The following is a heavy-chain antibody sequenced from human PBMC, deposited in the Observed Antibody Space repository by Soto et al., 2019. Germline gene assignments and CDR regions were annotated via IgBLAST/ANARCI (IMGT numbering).Heavy chain of an antibody. CDR2: IVPMFAAP. V-gene: IGHV1-69*12. CDR1: GGTFSSFA. CDR3: ARDRVMRGNAYCYGMDV. D-gene: IGHD2-15*01. Sequence: QVLLVQSGAEVKKPGSSVRVSCKTSGGTFSSFAISWVRLAPGQGLEWMGVIVPMFAAPTYAQKFQGRVSITGDESTRTAYMELSRLRSDDTAVYYCARDRVMRGNAYCYGMDVWGQGTTVTVSS. J-gene: IGHJ6*02.